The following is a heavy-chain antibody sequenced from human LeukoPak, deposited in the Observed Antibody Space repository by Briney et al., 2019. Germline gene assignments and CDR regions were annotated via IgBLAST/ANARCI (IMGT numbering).Heavy chain of an antibody. CDR3: ARVFTYYYDSSGYGLDY. D-gene: IGHD3-22*01. CDR1: GFTVSSNY. Sequence: GGSLRLSCAASGFTVSSNYMSWVRQAPGKGLEWVSVIYSGGSTYYADSVKGRFTISRDNSKNTLYLQMNSLRAEDTAVYYCARVFTYYYDSSGYGLDYWGQGTLVTVS. CDR2: IYSGGST. V-gene: IGHV3-66*01. J-gene: IGHJ4*02.